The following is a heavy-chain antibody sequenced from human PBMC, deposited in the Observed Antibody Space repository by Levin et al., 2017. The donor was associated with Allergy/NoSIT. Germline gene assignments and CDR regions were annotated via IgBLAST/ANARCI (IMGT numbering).Heavy chain of an antibody. CDR2: IYPSDSDT. CDR1: GYTFSSYW. Sequence: GESLKISCKGSGYTFSSYWIGWVRQMPGKGLEWMGIIYPSDSDTRYSPSFQGQVTISADKSINTAYLQWSSLKASDTAMYYCVKSRRVALRVDAFDVWGQGTMVTVSS. D-gene: IGHD2-15*01. V-gene: IGHV5-51*01. CDR3: VKSRRVALRVDAFDV. J-gene: IGHJ3*01.